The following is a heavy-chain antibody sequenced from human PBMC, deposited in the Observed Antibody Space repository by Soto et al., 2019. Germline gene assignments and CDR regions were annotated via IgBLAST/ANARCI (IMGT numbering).Heavy chain of an antibody. CDR3: ARDKDYGDYRRFDP. D-gene: IGHD4-17*01. V-gene: IGHV3-33*01. J-gene: IGHJ5*02. CDR2: IWYDGSNK. CDR1: GFTFSSYG. Sequence: QVQLVESGGGVVQPGRSPRLSCAASGFTFSSYGMHWVRQAPGKGLEWVAVIWYDGSNKYYADSVKGRFTISRDNSKNTLYLQMNSLRAEDTAVYYCARDKDYGDYRRFDPWGQGTLVTVSS.